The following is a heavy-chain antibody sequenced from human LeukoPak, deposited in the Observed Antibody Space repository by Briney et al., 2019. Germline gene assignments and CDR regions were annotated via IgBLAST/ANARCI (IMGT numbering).Heavy chain of an antibody. CDR1: GGSISSYY. CDR3: ARVGGLESQQLTLDNWFDP. CDR2: IYTSGST. D-gene: IGHD6-13*01. J-gene: IGHJ5*02. Sequence: PSETLSLTCTVSGGSISSYYWSWIRQPAGKGLEWIGRIYTSGSTNYNPSLKSRVTMSVDASKNQFHLKLSPVTAAATAVYYCARVGGLESQQLTLDNWFDPWGQGTLVTVSS. V-gene: IGHV4-4*07.